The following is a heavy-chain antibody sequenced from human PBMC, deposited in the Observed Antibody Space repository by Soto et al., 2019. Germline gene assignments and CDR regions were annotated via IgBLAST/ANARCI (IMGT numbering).Heavy chain of an antibody. V-gene: IGHV3-30*03. CDR2: ISYDGSNK. CDR1: EFTIINYG. D-gene: IGHD5-18*01. Sequence: VLFMRDPCAAFEFTIINYGMRWVRQTPGKGLEWVAVISYDGSNKYYADSVKGRFTISRDNSKNTLYLQMNSLRAEDTAVYYCARGGIQFFSYMDVWGKGTTVTVSS. CDR3: ARGGIQFFSYMDV. J-gene: IGHJ6*03.